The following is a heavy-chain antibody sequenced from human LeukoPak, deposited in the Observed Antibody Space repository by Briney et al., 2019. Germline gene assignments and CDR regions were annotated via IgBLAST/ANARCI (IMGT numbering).Heavy chain of an antibody. CDR3: AREVFCRGGSCYSSYWSDP. V-gene: IGHV4-34*01. CDR2: INHSGST. CDR1: GGSFSGYY. J-gene: IGHJ5*02. Sequence: PSETLSLTCAGYGGSFSGYYWSWIRQPPGKGLEWIGEINHSGSTNYNPSLKSRVTISVDTSKNQFSLMLSSVTAADTAVYCCAREVFCRGGSCYSSYWSDPWGQRTLVTVSS. D-gene: IGHD2-15*01.